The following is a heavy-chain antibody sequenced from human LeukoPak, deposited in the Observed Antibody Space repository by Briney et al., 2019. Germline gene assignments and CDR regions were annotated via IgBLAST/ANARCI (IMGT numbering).Heavy chain of an antibody. D-gene: IGHD3-22*01. Sequence: GESLKISCKGSGYSFTSYWIGWVRQMPGKGLEWMGIIYPGDSDTRYSPSFHGQVTISADKSISTAYLQWSSLKASDTAMYYCARQRDSSGYYYYFDYWGQGTLVTVSS. V-gene: IGHV5-51*01. CDR3: ARQRDSSGYYYYFDY. CDR2: IYPGDSDT. CDR1: GYSFTSYW. J-gene: IGHJ4*02.